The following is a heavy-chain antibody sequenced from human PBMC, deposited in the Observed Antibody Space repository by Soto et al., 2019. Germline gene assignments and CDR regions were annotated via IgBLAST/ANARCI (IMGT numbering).Heavy chain of an antibody. CDR1: GYTFTSYG. CDR3: ARDNLLGYCSGGSCYSSAQFEDY. D-gene: IGHD2-15*01. CDR2: ISAYNGNT. V-gene: IGHV1-18*01. Sequence: QVQLVQSGAVVKKPGASVKVSCKASGYTFTSYGISWVRQAHGQGLEWMGWISAYNGNTNYAQKIQGRGTNTTDTSTSTAYMELRSLTSDDTAVYYCARDNLLGYCSGGSCYSSAQFEDYWGQGTLVTVSS. J-gene: IGHJ4*02.